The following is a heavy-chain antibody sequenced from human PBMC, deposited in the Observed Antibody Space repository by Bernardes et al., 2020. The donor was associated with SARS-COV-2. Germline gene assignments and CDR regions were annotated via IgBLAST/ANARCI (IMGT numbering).Heavy chain of an antibody. Sequence: SETLSLTCTVSGGSISSSSYYWGWIRQPPGKGLEWIGSIYYSGSTYYNPSLKSRVTISVDTSKNQFSLKLSSVTAADTAVYYCARDGMNLGYCSSTSCYIWFDPWGQGTLVTVSS. CDR2: IYYSGST. V-gene: IGHV4-39*07. J-gene: IGHJ5*02. D-gene: IGHD2-2*02. CDR3: ARDGMNLGYCSSTSCYIWFDP. CDR1: GGSISSSSYY.